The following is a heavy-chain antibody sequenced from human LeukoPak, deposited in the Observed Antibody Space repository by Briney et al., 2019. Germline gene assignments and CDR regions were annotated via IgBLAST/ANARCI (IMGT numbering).Heavy chain of an antibody. D-gene: IGHD1-26*01. J-gene: IGHJ6*04. Sequence: KSSETLSLTCAVYGGSFSGYYWSWIRQPPGKGLEWIGEINHSGSTNYNPSLKSRVTISVDTSKNQFSLKLSSVTAADTAVYYCARPRTNRVIVGATPRGKLDVWGKGTTVTISS. CDR3: ARPRTNRVIVGATPRGKLDV. CDR1: GGSFSGYY. CDR2: INHSGST. V-gene: IGHV4-34*01.